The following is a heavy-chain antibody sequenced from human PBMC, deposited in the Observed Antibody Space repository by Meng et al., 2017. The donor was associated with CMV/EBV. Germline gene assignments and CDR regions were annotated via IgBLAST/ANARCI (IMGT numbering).Heavy chain of an antibody. CDR3: AHGQCSASGRERPFDY. Sequence: QMPLKESGPSLVKPPQTLTLTCTFSGFSLSTSGVGVSWIRQSPGKALEWLALIYWADDKHYSPSLKSRLTITNDTSKTQVALKMTYMDPVDTATYYCAHGQCSASGRERPFDYWGQGTLVTVSS. CDR2: IYWADDK. CDR1: GFSLSTSGVG. J-gene: IGHJ4*02. D-gene: IGHD3-10*02. V-gene: IGHV2-5*02.